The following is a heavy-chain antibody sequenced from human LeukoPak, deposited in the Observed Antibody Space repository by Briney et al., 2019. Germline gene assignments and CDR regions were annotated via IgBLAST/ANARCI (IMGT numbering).Heavy chain of an antibody. J-gene: IGHJ4*02. D-gene: IGHD3-22*01. CDR3: AKDNSWYDSGNYYDSSGYSSD. CDR1: GFTFSSYG. V-gene: IGHV3-30*02. Sequence: GGSLRLSCAASGFTFSSYGMHWVRQAPGKGLEWVAFIRYDGSNKYYADSVKGRFTISRDNSKNTLYLQMNSLRAEDTAVYYCAKDNSWYDSGNYYDSSGYSSDWGQGTLVTVSS. CDR2: IRYDGSNK.